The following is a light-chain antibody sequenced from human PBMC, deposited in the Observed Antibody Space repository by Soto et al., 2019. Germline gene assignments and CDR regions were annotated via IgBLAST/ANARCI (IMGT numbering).Light chain of an antibody. CDR3: QQYGSSPTT. V-gene: IGKV3-20*01. CDR2: GAS. Sequence: EIALTQSPATLSLSSGERATLACLASQSVRGYLAWYQQKPGQAPRLLFFGASIRDTGIPDRFSGSGSGTDFTLTISRLEPEDFAVYHCQQYGSSPTTFGQGTKVDIK. J-gene: IGKJ1*01. CDR1: QSVRGY.